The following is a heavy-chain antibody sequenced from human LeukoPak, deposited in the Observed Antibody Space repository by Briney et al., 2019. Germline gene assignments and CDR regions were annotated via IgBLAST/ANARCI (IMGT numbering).Heavy chain of an antibody. V-gene: IGHV3-23*01. D-gene: IGHD1-26*01. CDR2: ICGSGGST. Sequence: GGSLRLSCAASGFTLSSYSTNWVRQAPGRGVEWVSAICGSGGSTYYADSVQGRVTLSRENSKHTLYLQIKTQRGEDTAVYYCAKEAGGTKSFDYWGQGTLVTVSS. J-gene: IGHJ4*02. CDR1: GFTLSSYS. CDR3: AKEAGGTKSFDY.